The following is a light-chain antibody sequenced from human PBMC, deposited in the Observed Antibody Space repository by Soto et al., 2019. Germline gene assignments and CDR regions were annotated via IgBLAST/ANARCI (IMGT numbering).Light chain of an antibody. CDR2: GAS. Sequence: EIGLTLSPGTLSLSPGERATLSCRASQSISSSFLAWYQQKPGQAPRLLIYGASTRATGIPARFSGSGSGTEFTLTINSLQSEDFAVYYCQQYNNWPPIPFGQVTRPEIK. V-gene: IGKV3-15*01. CDR3: QQYNNWPPIP. CDR1: QSISSS. J-gene: IGKJ5*01.